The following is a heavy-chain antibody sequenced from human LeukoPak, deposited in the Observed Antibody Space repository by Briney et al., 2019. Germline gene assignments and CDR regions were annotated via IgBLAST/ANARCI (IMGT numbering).Heavy chain of an antibody. J-gene: IGHJ6*03. Sequence: SETLSLTCTVSGGSISSYYWSWIRQPPGKGLEWIGYIYTSGSTNYNPSLKSRVTISVDTSKNQFSLKLSSVTAADTAVYYCAGYDFWSGYRYYYYYMDVWGEGTTVTVSS. CDR3: AGYDFWSGYRYYYYYMDV. D-gene: IGHD3-3*01. CDR1: GGSISSYY. V-gene: IGHV4-4*09. CDR2: IYTSGST.